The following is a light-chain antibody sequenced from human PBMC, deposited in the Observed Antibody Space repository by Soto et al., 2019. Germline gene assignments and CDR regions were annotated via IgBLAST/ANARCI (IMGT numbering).Light chain of an antibody. CDR3: SSYTSSSTLVI. J-gene: IGLJ2*01. CDR2: EVT. CDR1: RSDVGGYDY. Sequence: QSALTQPASVSGSPGQSITISCTGSRSDVGGYDYVSWYQHHPGKAPKLMIYEVTNRPSGVSNRFSGSKSGNTASLTISGLQAEDGADYYCSSYTSSSTLVIFGGGTKVTAL. V-gene: IGLV2-14*01.